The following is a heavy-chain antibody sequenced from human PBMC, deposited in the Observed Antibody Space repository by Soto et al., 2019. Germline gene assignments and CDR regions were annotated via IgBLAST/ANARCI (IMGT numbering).Heavy chain of an antibody. CDR3: AKDGIAVAGTFDY. J-gene: IGHJ4*02. Sequence: GGSLRLSCAASGFTFSSYGMHWVRQAPGKGLEWVAVISYDGSNKYYADSVKGRFTISRDNSKNTLYLQMNSLRAEDTAVYYCAKDGIAVAGTFDYWGQGTLVTVS. V-gene: IGHV3-30*18. CDR1: GFTFSSYG. CDR2: ISYDGSNK. D-gene: IGHD6-19*01.